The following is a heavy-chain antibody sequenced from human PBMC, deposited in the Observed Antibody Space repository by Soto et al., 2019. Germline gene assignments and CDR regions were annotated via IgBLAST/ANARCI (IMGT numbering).Heavy chain of an antibody. CDR1: GFTFSSYG. Sequence: QVQLVESGGGVVQPGRSLRLSCAASGFTFSSYGMHWVRQAPGKGLEWVAVISYDGSNKYYADSVKGRFTISRDNSKNTLYLQMNSLRAEDTAVYYCAKVLSRAPYYFDYWGQGTLVTVSS. J-gene: IGHJ4*02. CDR3: AKVLSRAPYYFDY. CDR2: ISYDGSNK. V-gene: IGHV3-30*18.